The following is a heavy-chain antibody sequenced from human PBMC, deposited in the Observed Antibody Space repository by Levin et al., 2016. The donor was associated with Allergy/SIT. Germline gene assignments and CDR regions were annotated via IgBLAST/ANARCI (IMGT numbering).Heavy chain of an antibody. Sequence: LSLTCAASGFTFSDYYMIWIRQAPGKGLEYVSYISSSSRSISYADSVKGRFTISRDNAMNSVYLQMNSLRVEDTAAYYCARTGQQLVGGFDYWGQGALVTVSA. CDR3: ARTGQQLVGGFDY. CDR2: ISSSSRSI. CDR1: GFTFSDYY. J-gene: IGHJ4*02. V-gene: IGHV3-11*06. D-gene: IGHD6-13*01.